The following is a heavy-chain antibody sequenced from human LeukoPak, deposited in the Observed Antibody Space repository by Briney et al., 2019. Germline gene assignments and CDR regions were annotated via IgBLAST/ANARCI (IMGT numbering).Heavy chain of an antibody. V-gene: IGHV3-21*01. D-gene: IGHD3-10*01. CDR3: ARAPRGSGSSIGY. Sequence: PGGSLRLSCAASGFTFSSYAMNWVRQAPGKGLDWLSSISSSSSYIYYTDSVKGRFTISRDNAKNSLYLQMNSLRGEDTAVYYCARAPRGSGSSIGYWGQGTLVTVSS. CDR2: ISSSSSYI. J-gene: IGHJ4*02. CDR1: GFTFSSYA.